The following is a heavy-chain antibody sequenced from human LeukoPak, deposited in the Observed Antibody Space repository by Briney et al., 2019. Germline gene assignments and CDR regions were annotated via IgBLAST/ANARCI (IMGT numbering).Heavy chain of an antibody. CDR1: GGSFSGYY. V-gene: IGHV4-34*01. CDR2: INHSGST. CDR3: ARGLEYCSGGSCSTYFDY. Sequence: SETLSLTCADYGGSFSGYYWSWIRQPPGKGLEWIGEINHSGSTNYNPSLKSRVTISVDTSKNQFSLKLSSVTAADTAVYYCARGLEYCSGGSCSTYFDYWGQGTLVTVSS. D-gene: IGHD2-15*01. J-gene: IGHJ4*02.